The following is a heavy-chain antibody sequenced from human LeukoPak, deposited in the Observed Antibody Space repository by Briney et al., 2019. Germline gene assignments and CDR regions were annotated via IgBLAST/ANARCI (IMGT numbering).Heavy chain of an antibody. CDR2: INPSGGST. J-gene: IGHJ4*02. CDR1: GYTFTSYF. V-gene: IGHV1-46*01. CDR3: ARAKGIGSGDKYYFDY. Sequence: ASVKVSCKASGYTFTSYFMHWVRQAPGQGLEWMGIINPSGGSTSYAQKFQGRVTMTRDMSTSTVYMELSSLRSEDTAVYYCARAKGIGSGDKYYFDYWGQGTLVTVSS. D-gene: IGHD3-10*01.